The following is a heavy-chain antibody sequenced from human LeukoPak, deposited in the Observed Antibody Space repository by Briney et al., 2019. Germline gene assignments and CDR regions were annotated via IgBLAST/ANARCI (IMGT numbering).Heavy chain of an antibody. CDR2: IYYSGST. CDR1: GGSISSYY. J-gene: IGHJ6*02. CDR3: ARLTVVPTAPRTDYGMDV. V-gene: IGHV4-59*08. Sequence: PSETLSLTCTVSGGSISSYYWSWIRQPPGRGLEWIGYIYYSGSTNYNPSLKSRVTISVDTSKNQFSLKLSSVTAADTAVYYCARLTVVPTAPRTDYGMDVWGQGTTVTVSS. D-gene: IGHD2-2*01.